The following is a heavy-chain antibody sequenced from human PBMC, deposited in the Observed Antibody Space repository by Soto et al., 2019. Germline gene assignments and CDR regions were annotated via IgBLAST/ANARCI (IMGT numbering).Heavy chain of an antibody. CDR2: ISGSGGST. J-gene: IGHJ4*02. D-gene: IGHD2-15*01. Sequence: GGSLRLSCTASGFTFSSYAMSWVRQAPGKGLEWVSAISGSGGSTYYADSVKGRFTISRDNSKNTLYLQMNSLRAEDTAVYYCAKDGGRVAATTGFDYWGQGTLVTVSS. V-gene: IGHV3-23*01. CDR1: GFTFSSYA. CDR3: AKDGGRVAATTGFDY.